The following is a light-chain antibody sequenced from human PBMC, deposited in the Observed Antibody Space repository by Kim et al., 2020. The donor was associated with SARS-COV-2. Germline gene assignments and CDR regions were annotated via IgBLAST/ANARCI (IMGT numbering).Light chain of an antibody. CDR2: KAS. CDR1: QSVSSW. J-gene: IGKJ1*01. V-gene: IGKV1-5*03. Sequence: ASVGDRVTITCRATQSVSSWLAWYQQKPGKAPRLLIYKASSLESGVPSRFSGSGSGTEFTLTISSLQPDDFAIYYCQQYNSYSWTFGQGTKVEIK. CDR3: QQYNSYSWT.